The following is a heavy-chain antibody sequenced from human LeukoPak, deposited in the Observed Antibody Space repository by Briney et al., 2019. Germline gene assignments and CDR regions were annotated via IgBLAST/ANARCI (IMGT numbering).Heavy chain of an antibody. D-gene: IGHD3-10*01. CDR3: ARHFYGSGSLQYDY. Sequence: PSETLSLTCSVSGYPISSGYYWGWIRQPPGKGLEWIGSIYHRDNTYYNPSLKSRVTISVDTSKNQFFLKLTSVTAADTAVYYCARHFYGSGSLQYDYWGQGTLVTVSS. J-gene: IGHJ4*02. CDR2: IYHRDNT. CDR1: GYPISSGYY. V-gene: IGHV4-38-2*02.